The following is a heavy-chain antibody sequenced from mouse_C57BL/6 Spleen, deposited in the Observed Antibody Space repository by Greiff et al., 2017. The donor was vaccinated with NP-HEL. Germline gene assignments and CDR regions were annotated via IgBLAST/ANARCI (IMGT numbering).Heavy chain of an antibody. D-gene: IGHD2-3*01. CDR1: GYTFTDYN. V-gene: IGHV1-18*01. J-gene: IGHJ4*01. CDR3: ARSGYLLLAMGY. CDR2: INPNNGGT. Sequence: VQLQQSGPELVKPGASVKIPCKASGYTFTDYNMDWVKQSHGKSLEWIGDINPNNGGTIYNQKFKGKATLTVDKSSSTAYMGLRGLTSEGTAVYYCARSGYLLLAMGYWGQGASVTVSS.